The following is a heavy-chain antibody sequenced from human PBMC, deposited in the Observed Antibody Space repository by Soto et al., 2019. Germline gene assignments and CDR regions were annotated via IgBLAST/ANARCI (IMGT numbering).Heavy chain of an antibody. CDR1: GFTFSSYG. D-gene: IGHD2-2*01. CDR3: AKLCSTSCYDY. V-gene: IGHV3-30*18. J-gene: IGHJ4*02. CDR2: ISYDGSNK. Sequence: QVQLVESGGGVVQPGRSLRLSCAASGFTFSSYGMHWVRQAPGKGLEWVAVISYDGSNKYYADSVKGRFTISRDNPKNTLYLQMNSLRAEDTAVYYCAKLCSTSCYDYWGQGTLVTVSS.